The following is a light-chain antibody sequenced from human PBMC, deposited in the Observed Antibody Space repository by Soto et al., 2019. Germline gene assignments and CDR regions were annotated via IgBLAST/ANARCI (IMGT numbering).Light chain of an antibody. V-gene: IGKV3-15*01. CDR3: QQYHNWPPHT. CDR1: QSVSSN. CDR2: GSS. J-gene: IGKJ2*01. Sequence: EIVMTQSPATLSVSPGESATLSCRTSQSVSSNLAWYQQKPGQAPRLLIYGSSTTASGIPARFSGSGSGTEFTLSISSLPSEDFAVYYCQQYHNWPPHTFGQGTKLEIK.